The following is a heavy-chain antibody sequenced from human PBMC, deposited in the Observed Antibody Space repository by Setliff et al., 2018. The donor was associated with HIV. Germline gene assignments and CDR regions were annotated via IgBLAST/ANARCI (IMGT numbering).Heavy chain of an antibody. Sequence: PGGSLRLSCAASGFTFSSYAMSWVRQAPEKGLEWVSAISGSGGGTYYADSVKGRFTISRDNSKNTLYLQMNSLRAEDTAVYYCAKDGRVIFDIWGQGTMVTVSS. CDR3: AKDGRVIFDI. J-gene: IGHJ3*02. CDR1: GFTFSSYA. CDR2: ISGSGGGT. D-gene: IGHD2-21*01. V-gene: IGHV3-23*01.